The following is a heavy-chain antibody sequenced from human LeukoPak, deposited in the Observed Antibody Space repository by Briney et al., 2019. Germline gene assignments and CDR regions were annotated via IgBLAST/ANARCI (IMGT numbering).Heavy chain of an antibody. CDR1: GFTSSSYG. CDR2: IWYDGSNK. D-gene: IGHD5-18*01. Sequence: PGGSLRLSCAASGFTSSSYGMHWVRQAPGKGLEWVAVIWYDGSNKYYADSVKGRFTISRDNSKNTLYLQMNSLRAEDTAVYYCARGGRTWIQLKTDYWGQGTLVTVSS. CDR3: ARGGRTWIQLKTDY. V-gene: IGHV3-33*01. J-gene: IGHJ4*02.